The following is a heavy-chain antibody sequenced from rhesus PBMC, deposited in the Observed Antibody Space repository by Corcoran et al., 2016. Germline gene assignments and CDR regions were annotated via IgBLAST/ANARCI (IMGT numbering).Heavy chain of an antibody. V-gene: IGHV4-81*01. J-gene: IGHJ5-2*02. D-gene: IGHD3-22*01. CDR1: GCSISRYY. Sequence: QLQLQESGPGLVKPSVTLSLTCAVPGCSISRYYWRWSRQPPGSGLEWFGNFDGKIAGTNYNPSLKSRVTISKDTSKNQFSRKLSSVTAADTAVYYCARKGRSNYWSNSLDVWGRGVLVTVSS. CDR3: ARKGRSNYWSNSLDV. CDR2: FDGKIAGT.